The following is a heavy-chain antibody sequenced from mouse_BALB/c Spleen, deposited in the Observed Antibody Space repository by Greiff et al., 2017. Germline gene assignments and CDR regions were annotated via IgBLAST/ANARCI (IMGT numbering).Heavy chain of an antibody. V-gene: IGHV3-2*02. Sequence: EVQLQQSGPGLVKPSQSLSLTCTVTGYSITSDYAWNWIRQFPGNKLEWMGYISYSGSTSYNPSLKSRISITRDTSKNQFFLQLNSVTTEDTATYYCARLGYPYAMDYWGQGTSVTVSS. J-gene: IGHJ4*01. CDR1: GYSITSDYA. CDR3: ARLGYPYAMDY. D-gene: IGHD3-1*01. CDR2: ISYSGST.